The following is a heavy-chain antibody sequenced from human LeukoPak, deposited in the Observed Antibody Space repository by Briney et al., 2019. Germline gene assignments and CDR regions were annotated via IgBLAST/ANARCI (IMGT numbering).Heavy chain of an antibody. J-gene: IGHJ4*02. CDR3: AKVAPYYYDSSGYYFDY. CDR1: GFTFGSYA. Sequence: SGGSLRLSCVASGFTFGSYAMSWVRQAPGKGLEWVSAISGSGGSTYYADSVKGRFTISRDNSKNTLYLQMNSLRAEDTAVYYCAKVAPYYYDSSGYYFDYWGQGTLVTVSS. V-gene: IGHV3-23*01. D-gene: IGHD3-22*01. CDR2: ISGSGGST.